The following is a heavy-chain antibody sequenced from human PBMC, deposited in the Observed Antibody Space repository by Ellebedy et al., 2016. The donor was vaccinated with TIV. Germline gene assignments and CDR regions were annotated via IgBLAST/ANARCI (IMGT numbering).Heavy chain of an antibody. CDR1: GGSISNSSYY. Sequence: SETLSLTCTVSGGSISNSSYYWGWIRQPPGKALEWIGSIYYSGSTYYNPSLKSRVTISVDTSKNQFSLKLSSVTAADTAVYYCARHLLHPNLRLGELSLNWYFDLWGRGTLVTVSS. CDR3: ARHLLHPNLRLGELSLNWYFDL. CDR2: IYYSGST. V-gene: IGHV4-39*01. D-gene: IGHD3-16*02. J-gene: IGHJ2*01.